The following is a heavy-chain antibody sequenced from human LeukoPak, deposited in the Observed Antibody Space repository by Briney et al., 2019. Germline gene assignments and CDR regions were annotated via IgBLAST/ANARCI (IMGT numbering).Heavy chain of an antibody. CDR2: IYPGDSDT. D-gene: IGHD3-22*01. CDR1: GYSFTSYW. Sequence: GESLKISCKGSGYSFTSYWIGWVRQMPGKGLEWMGIIYPGDSDTRDSPSFQGQVTISADKSISTAYLQWSSLKASDTAMYYCARRYYYDSSGQGAFDIWGQGTMVTVSS. V-gene: IGHV5-51*01. CDR3: ARRYYYDSSGQGAFDI. J-gene: IGHJ3*02.